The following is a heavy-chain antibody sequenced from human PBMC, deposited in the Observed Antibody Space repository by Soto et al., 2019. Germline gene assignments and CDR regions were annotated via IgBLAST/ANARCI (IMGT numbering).Heavy chain of an antibody. CDR2: VIPFFDTA. J-gene: IGHJ6*02. CDR3: ARHDCISSSCYYYYYYVMDV. Sequence: QVQLVQSGAEVKKPGSSVKVSCKASGDTFSSYAISWVRQAPGQGLEWMGGVIPFFDTANYAQQFQGRVTITADESTSPAYMDLSSLRSEDTAVYYCARHDCISSSCYYYYYYVMDVWGQGTTVTVSS. V-gene: IGHV1-69*12. CDR1: GDTFSSYA. D-gene: IGHD2-2*01.